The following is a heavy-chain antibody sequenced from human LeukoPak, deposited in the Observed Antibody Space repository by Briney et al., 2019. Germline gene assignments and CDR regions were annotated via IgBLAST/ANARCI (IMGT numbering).Heavy chain of an antibody. CDR3: ARVSPMVRGVIDY. V-gene: IGHV4-4*02. CDR1: GGSISSSNW. CDR2: IYHSGST. D-gene: IGHD3-10*01. J-gene: IGHJ4*02. Sequence: SGTLSLTCAVSGGSISSSNWWSWVRQPPGEGLEWIGEIYHSGSTNYNPSLKSRVTISVDKSKNQFSLKLSSVTAADTAVYYCARVSPMVRGVIDYWGQGTLVTVSS.